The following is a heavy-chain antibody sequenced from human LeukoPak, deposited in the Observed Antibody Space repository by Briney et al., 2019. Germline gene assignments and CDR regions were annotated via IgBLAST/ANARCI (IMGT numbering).Heavy chain of an antibody. J-gene: IGHJ5*02. CDR1: GFTFSSYS. CDR2: ISYDGSNK. D-gene: IGHD4/OR15-4a*01. CDR3: ARDSYESGVLKSRFDP. Sequence: GGSLRLSCAASGFTFSSYSMNWVRQAPGKGLEWVAVISYDGSNKYYADSVKGRFTISRDNSKNTLYLQMNSLRAEDTAVYYCARDSYESGVLKSRFDPWGQGTLVTVSS. V-gene: IGHV3-30*03.